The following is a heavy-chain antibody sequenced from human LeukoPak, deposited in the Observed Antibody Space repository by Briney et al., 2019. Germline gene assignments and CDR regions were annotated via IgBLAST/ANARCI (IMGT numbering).Heavy chain of an antibody. Sequence: PGGSLRLSCAASGFTFRSCGMSWVRQAPGKGLEWVSGISGSGGSTYYADSVKGRFNISRDNSKNTLYLQMNSLRAEDTAVYYCAKGERGLLWFGELFYYFEYWGQGILVTVSS. J-gene: IGHJ4*02. CDR3: AKGERGLLWFGELFYYFEY. CDR1: GFTFRSCG. V-gene: IGHV3-23*01. D-gene: IGHD3-10*01. CDR2: ISGSGGST.